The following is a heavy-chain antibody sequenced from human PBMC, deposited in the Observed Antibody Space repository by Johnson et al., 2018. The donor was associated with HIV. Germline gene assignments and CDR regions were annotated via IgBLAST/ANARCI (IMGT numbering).Heavy chain of an antibody. D-gene: IGHD1-26*01. CDR3: ARDAPDSGSYHAFDI. CDR1: LFTFSSYA. Sequence: QVQLVESGGGVVQPGTSLRLSCPASLFTFSSYAMHWVRQAPGKGLEWVAVISYDGSNKYYADSVKGRFPISRDNSKNTLYLQMNSLRAEDTAVYYCARDAPDSGSYHAFDIWGQGTMVTVSS. J-gene: IGHJ3*02. CDR2: ISYDGSNK. V-gene: IGHV3-30*04.